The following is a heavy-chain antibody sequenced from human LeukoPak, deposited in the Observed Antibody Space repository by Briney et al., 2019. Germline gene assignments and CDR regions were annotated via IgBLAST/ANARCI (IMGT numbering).Heavy chain of an antibody. J-gene: IGHJ6*03. Sequence: PSETLSLTCSVSGGSITSNYWSWIRQPAGKGREWIGRIYTSGSTNYNPSLKSRVTMSVDTSNNHFSLRLSSVSAADTAVYYCARDEYNSGWYGEAYYYYMDVWGKGTTVTVSS. CDR3: ARDEYNSGWYGEAYYYYMDV. CDR1: GGSITSNY. V-gene: IGHV4-4*07. D-gene: IGHD6-19*01. CDR2: IYTSGST.